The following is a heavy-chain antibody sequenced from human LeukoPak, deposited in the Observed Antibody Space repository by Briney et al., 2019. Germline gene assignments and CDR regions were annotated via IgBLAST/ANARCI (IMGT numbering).Heavy chain of an antibody. J-gene: IGHJ3*01. D-gene: IGHD1-14*01. CDR1: GLTFGNYA. CDR2: LSGSGTIM. Sequence: GGSLRLSCVGSGLTFGNYAMSWVRQGPGKGLEWVSSLSGSGTIMNYAASVKGRFTTSTDNSKSTLYLQLNNLGAEDTALYYCAKEATASYRISAFDVWGHGTMVIVSS. V-gene: IGHV3-23*01. CDR3: AKEATASYRISAFDV.